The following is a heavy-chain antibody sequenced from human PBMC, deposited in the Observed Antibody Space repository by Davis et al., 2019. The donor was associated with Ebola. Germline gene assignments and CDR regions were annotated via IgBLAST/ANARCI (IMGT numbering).Heavy chain of an antibody. J-gene: IGHJ6*02. CDR1: GGPISSYY. V-gene: IGHV4-59*01. CDR3: ARGLWFGELLYYYYGMDV. D-gene: IGHD3-10*01. CDR2: IYYSGST. Sequence: SETLSLTCTVSGGPISSYYWSWIRQPPGKGLEWIGYIYYSGSTNYNPSLKSRVTISVDTSKNQFSLKLSSVTAADTAVYYCARGLWFGELLYYYYGMDVWGQGTTVTVSS.